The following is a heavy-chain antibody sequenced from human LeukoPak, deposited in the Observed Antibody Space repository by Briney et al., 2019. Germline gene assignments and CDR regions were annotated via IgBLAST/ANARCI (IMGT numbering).Heavy chain of an antibody. CDR1: GFTFSSYA. Sequence: GGSLRLSCAASGFTFSSYAMSWVRQAPGKGLEWVSAISGSGGSTYYADSVKGRFTISRDNSKNTLYLQMNSLRAEDTAVYYCANSKSPYYYDSSGYYPFDYWGQGTLVTASS. CDR2: ISGSGGST. V-gene: IGHV3-23*01. J-gene: IGHJ4*02. CDR3: ANSKSPYYYDSSGYYPFDY. D-gene: IGHD3-22*01.